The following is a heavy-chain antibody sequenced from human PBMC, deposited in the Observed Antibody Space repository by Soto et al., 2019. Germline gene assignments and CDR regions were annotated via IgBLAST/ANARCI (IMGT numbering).Heavy chain of an antibody. V-gene: IGHV3-48*03. CDR2: ISSSGSTI. J-gene: IGHJ4*02. CDR1: GFTFSSYE. D-gene: IGHD3-10*01. Sequence: GGSLRLSCAASGFTFSSYEMNWVRQAPGKGLEWVSYISSSGSTIYYADSLKGRFTISRDNAKNSLYLQMNSLRAEDTAVYYCARDRGGGYFDYWGQGTLVTVSS. CDR3: ARDRGGGYFDY.